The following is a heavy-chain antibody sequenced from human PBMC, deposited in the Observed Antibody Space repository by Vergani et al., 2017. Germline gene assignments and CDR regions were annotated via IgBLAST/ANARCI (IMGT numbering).Heavy chain of an antibody. CDR2: IYYSGST. CDR1: GGSISSYY. J-gene: IGHJ2*01. CDR3: ARGGGAVAGTSGYFDL. D-gene: IGHD6-19*01. Sequence: QVQLQESGPGLVKPSETLSLTCTVSGGSISSYYWSWIRQPPGKGLEWIGYIYYSGSTNYNPSLKSRVTISVDTSKNQYSLKLSSVTAADTAVYYCARGGGAVAGTSGYFDLWGRGTLVTVSS. V-gene: IGHV4-59*12.